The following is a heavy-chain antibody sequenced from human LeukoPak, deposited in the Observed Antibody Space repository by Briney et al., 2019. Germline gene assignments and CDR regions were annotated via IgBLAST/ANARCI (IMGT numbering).Heavy chain of an antibody. V-gene: IGHV4-59*08. Sequence: SETLSLTCTVSGGSISSYYWSWIRQPPGKGLEWIGYIYYSGSTNYNPSLKSRVTISVDTSKNQFSLKLSSVTAADTAVYYCARRYGGISYFDYWGQGTLVTVSS. D-gene: IGHD4-23*01. CDR3: ARRYGGISYFDY. J-gene: IGHJ4*02. CDR1: GGSISSYY. CDR2: IYYSGST.